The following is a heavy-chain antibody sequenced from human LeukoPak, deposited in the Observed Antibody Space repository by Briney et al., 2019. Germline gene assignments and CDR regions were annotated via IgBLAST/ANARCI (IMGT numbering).Heavy chain of an antibody. CDR2: INHSGST. CDR1: GGSFSGYY. J-gene: IGHJ4*02. V-gene: IGHV4-34*01. D-gene: IGHD6-13*01. Sequence: SETLSLTCAVYGGSFSGYYWSWIRQPPGKGLEWIGEINHSGSTNYNPSLKSRVTISVDTSKNQFSLKLSSVTAADTAVYYCARLTFGAAAGYNFDYWGQGTLVTVSS. CDR3: ARLTFGAAAGYNFDY.